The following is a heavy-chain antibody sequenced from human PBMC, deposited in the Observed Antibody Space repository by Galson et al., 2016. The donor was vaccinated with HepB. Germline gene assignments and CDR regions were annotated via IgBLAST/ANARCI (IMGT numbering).Heavy chain of an antibody. CDR3: ARDQTRRGPTTFDN. D-gene: IGHD1-26*01. CDR2: ISSDGLTT. Sequence: SLRLSCAASGFTFSNYWMHWVRQSPGMGLAWVSRISSDGLTTTYADSVKGRFTISRDNGRNTLYLQMNSLRAEDTGVYYCARDQTRRGPTTFDNWGQGTLVTVSS. J-gene: IGHJ4*02. CDR1: GFTFSNYW. V-gene: IGHV3-74*03.